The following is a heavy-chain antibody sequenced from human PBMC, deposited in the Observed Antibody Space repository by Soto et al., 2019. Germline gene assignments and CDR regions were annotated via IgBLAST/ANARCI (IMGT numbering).Heavy chain of an antibody. V-gene: IGHV1-69*06. CDR2: IMPIFETT. Sequence: QVQLVQSGAEVKKPGSSVKVSCKASGGTFTSYAINWVRQAPGQGLEWMGRIMPIFETTNYAQKFQGRVTITADKSTSTAYMGLSSLRSEDTAVYYCARSYCSSTTCDDYGMDVWGQGTTVTVSS. CDR3: ARSYCSSTTCDDYGMDV. D-gene: IGHD2-2*01. CDR1: GGTFTSYA. J-gene: IGHJ6*02.